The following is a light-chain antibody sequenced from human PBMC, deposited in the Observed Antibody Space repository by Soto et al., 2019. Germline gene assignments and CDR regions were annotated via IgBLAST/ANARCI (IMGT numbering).Light chain of an antibody. CDR1: TANIGNNA. CDR2: FDD. CDR3: AARDDSLNVVP. V-gene: IGLV1-36*01. Sequence: QSALTQPHSVSGAPRQRVSISCSGATANIGNNAVNWYQQLPGKAPKLLIYFDDLMPSGVSDRFSGSKSGTSASLAISGLHSEDEAHYYCAARDDSLNVVPFGGGTKLTVL. J-gene: IGLJ2*01.